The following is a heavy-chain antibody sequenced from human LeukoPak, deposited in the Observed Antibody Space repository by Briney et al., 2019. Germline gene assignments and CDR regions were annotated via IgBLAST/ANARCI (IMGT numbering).Heavy chain of an antibody. CDR2: VIPMFDVT. CDR1: GYTFTSYY. Sequence: SVKVSCKASGYTFTSYYIHWVRQAPGQGLEWMGRVIPMFDVTDYAQKFQGRVTITADTSTGTAYMELSSLTSDDTAMYYCARDPALEGTEDYRDFGGVESVDAFDVWGQGTMVTVFS. CDR3: ARDPALEGTEDYRDFGGVESVDAFDV. J-gene: IGHJ3*01. V-gene: IGHV1-69*10. D-gene: IGHD4-23*01.